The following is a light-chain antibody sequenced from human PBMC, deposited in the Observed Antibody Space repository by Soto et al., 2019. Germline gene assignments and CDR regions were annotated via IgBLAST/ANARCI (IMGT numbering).Light chain of an antibody. CDR3: QAWDRSTAV. CDR1: KLGDKY. V-gene: IGLV3-1*01. Sequence: SSELTPPPSVSVSPGQTASITCSGDKLGDKYACWYQQKPGQTPVLVIYQDSKRPSGIPERFSGSNSGNTATLTISGTQAMDEADYYCQAWDRSTAVFGGGTKVTVL. CDR2: QDS. J-gene: IGLJ2*01.